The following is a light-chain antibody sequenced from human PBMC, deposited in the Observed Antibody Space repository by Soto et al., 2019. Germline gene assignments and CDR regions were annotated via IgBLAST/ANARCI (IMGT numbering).Light chain of an antibody. V-gene: IGKV1-27*01. CDR3: QHRSKWPIA. J-gene: IGKJ5*01. CDR1: QSISGW. CDR2: AAS. Sequence: DVQMSQSPSTLAASVGDRVTITCRASQSISGWLAWYQQRPGKVPKLLIYAASTLQSGVPSRFSGSGSGTDFTLTISSLQSEDFAVYYCQHRSKWPIAFGQGTRLEIK.